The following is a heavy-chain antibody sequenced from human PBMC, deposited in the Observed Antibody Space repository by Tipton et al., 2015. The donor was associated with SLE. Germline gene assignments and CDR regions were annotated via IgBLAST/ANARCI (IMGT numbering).Heavy chain of an antibody. CDR3: ARDQRHGLGV. J-gene: IGHJ6*02. D-gene: IGHD6-25*01. Sequence: SLRLSCAASGFFVSDNYMNWVRQAPGKGLEWISIIYAGGRTFYTDSVKGRFTISRDNAENSVSLQMNSLRADDSGVYYCARDQRHGLGVWGQGTSVTVSS. CDR1: GFFVSDNY. V-gene: IGHV3-66*01. CDR2: IYAGGRT.